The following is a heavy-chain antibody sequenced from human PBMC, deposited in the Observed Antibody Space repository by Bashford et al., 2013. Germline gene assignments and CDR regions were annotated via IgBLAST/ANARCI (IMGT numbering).Heavy chain of an antibody. D-gene: IGHD2-15*01. CDR2: IKLDGSDK. CDR3: ARGCRGGSCPYYFDY. J-gene: IGHJ4*02. Sequence: VRQAPGKGLEWVAHIKLDGSDKRYVDSVKGRFTISRDNAKNSLYLQMDSLSAEDTAVYYCARGCRGGSCPYYFDYWGQGTLVTVSS. V-gene: IGHV3-7*01.